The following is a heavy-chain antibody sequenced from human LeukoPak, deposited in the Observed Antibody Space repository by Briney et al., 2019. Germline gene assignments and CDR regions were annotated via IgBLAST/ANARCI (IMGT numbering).Heavy chain of an antibody. D-gene: IGHD7-27*01. V-gene: IGHV3-21*01. J-gene: IGHJ3*02. Sequence: GGSLRLSCAASGFTFSSYTMNWVRQAPGKGLEWVSSISSSSSYIYYADSVKGRFTISRGNAKNSLYLQMNSLRAEDTAVYYCARAGVETGVDAFDIWGQGTMVTVSS. CDR2: ISSSSSYI. CDR1: GFTFSSYT. CDR3: ARAGVETGVDAFDI.